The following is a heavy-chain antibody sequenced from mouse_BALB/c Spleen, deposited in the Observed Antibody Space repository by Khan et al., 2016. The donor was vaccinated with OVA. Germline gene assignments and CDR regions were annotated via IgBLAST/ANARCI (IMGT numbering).Heavy chain of an antibody. V-gene: IGHV5-17*02. D-gene: IGHD4-1*01. CDR3: ARGNWAY. CDR1: GFTFSSFG. CDR2: INSGSSTI. J-gene: IGHJ2*01. Sequence: EVQLVESGGGLVQPGGSRKLSCAASGFTFSSFGMHWVRQAPEKGLEWVAYINSGSSTIYYADPVKGRFTISRDNPKNTLFLQMTCLRSEDTAMYYCARGNWAYWGQGTTLTVSS.